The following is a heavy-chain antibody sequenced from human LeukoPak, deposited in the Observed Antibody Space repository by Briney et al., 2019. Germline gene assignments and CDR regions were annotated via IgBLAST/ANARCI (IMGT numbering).Heavy chain of an antibody. CDR2: INHSGST. J-gene: IGHJ6*03. CDR3: ARAIVVVPAAMFDYYYYYYYMDV. Sequence: SETLSLTCAVYGGSFSGYYWSWIRQPPGKGLEWIGEINHSGSTNYNPSLKSRVTISVDTSKNQFSLKLSSVTAADTAVYYCARAIVVVPAAMFDYYYYYYYMDVWGKGTTVTVSS. D-gene: IGHD2-2*01. CDR1: GGSFSGYY. V-gene: IGHV4-34*01.